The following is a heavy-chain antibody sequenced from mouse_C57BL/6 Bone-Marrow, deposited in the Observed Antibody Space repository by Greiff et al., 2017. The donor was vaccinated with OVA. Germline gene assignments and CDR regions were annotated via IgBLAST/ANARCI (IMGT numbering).Heavy chain of an antibody. Sequence: VQLQESGAELARPGASVKMSCKASGYTFTSYTMHWVKQRPGQGLEWIGYINPSSGYTKYNQKFKDKATLTADKSSSTAYMQLSSLTAEDSAVYYCERAPNYYGSSSYDMEYWGKGASVTVSS. V-gene: IGHV1-4*01. J-gene: IGHJ4*01. CDR3: ERAPNYYGSSSYDMEY. CDR1: GYTFTSYT. D-gene: IGHD1-1*01. CDR2: INPSSGYT.